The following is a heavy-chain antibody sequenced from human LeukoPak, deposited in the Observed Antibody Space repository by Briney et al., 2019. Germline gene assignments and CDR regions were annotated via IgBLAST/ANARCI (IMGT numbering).Heavy chain of an antibody. Sequence: GASVKVSCKASGYTFTSYGISWVRQAPGQGLEWMGWISTYNGNTNYAQKFQGRVTMTTDTSTSTAYMELSSLRSEDTAVYYCARSRAGGAARWAYYYYYMDVWGKGTTVTVSS. CDR3: ARSRAGGAARWAYYYYYMDV. D-gene: IGHD6-19*01. CDR2: ISTYNGNT. CDR1: GYTFTSYG. V-gene: IGHV1-18*01. J-gene: IGHJ6*03.